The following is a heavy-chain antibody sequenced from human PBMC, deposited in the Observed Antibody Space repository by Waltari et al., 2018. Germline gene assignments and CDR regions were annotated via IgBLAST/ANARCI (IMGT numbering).Heavy chain of an antibody. J-gene: IGHJ1*01. D-gene: IGHD6-13*01. V-gene: IGHV4-34*01. CDR3: ARGRYSSSYRGVNVQH. CDR1: GGSFSGYY. CDR2: INHSGST. Sequence: QVQLQQWGAGLLKPSETLSLTCAVYGGSFSGYYWSWIRQPPGQGLEWIGEINHSGSTNYNPSLNSRVTISVDTAKNQVSRKLSSVTAAETGVYYCARGRYSSSYRGVNVQHWGQGTLVTVSS.